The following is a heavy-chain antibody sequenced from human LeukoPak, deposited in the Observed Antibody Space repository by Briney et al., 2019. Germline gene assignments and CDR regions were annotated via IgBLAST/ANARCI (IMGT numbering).Heavy chain of an antibody. CDR1: GFTFSNAW. CDR3: AKDQPLDY. J-gene: IGHJ4*02. Sequence: GGSLRLSCAASGFTFSNAWMSWVRQAPGKGLVWVSRINTDGSTTNYADSVKGRFTISRGNSKNTLYLQMNSLRAEDTAVYYCAKDQPLDYWGQGTLVTVSS. CDR2: INTDGSTT. V-gene: IGHV3-74*01.